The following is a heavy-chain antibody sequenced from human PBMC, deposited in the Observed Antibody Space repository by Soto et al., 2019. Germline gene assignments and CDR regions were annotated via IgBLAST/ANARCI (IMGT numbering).Heavy chain of an antibody. Sequence: ASVKVSCKASGYTFTSYYMHWVRQAPGQGLEWMGIINPSGGSTSYAQKFQGRVTMTRDTSTSTVYMELSSLRSEDTAVYYCARSGSGSYFLPLEIDYYYYYMDVWGKGTTVTVSS. V-gene: IGHV1-46*03. D-gene: IGHD3-10*01. CDR2: INPSGGST. J-gene: IGHJ6*03. CDR3: ARSGSGSYFLPLEIDYYYYYMDV. CDR1: GYTFTSYY.